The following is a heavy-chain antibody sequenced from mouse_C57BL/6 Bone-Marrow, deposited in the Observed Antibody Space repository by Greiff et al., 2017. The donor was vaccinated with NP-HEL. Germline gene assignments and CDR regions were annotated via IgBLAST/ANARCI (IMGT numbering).Heavy chain of an antibody. D-gene: IGHD1-1*01. V-gene: IGHV1-69*01. J-gene: IGHJ1*03. CDR1: GYTFTSYW. Sequence: QVQLQQPGAELVMPGASVKLSCKASGYTFTSYWMHWVKQRPGQGLEWIGEIDPSDSYTNYNQKFKGKSTLTVDKSSSTAYIQLSSLTSEDSAVYYCARESYYGSSYWYFDVWGTGTTVTVSS. CDR2: IDPSDSYT. CDR3: ARESYYGSSYWYFDV.